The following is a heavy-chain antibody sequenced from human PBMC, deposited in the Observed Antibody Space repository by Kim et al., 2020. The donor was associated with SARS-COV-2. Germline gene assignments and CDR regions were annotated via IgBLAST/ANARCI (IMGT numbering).Heavy chain of an antibody. J-gene: IGHJ4*02. CDR2: IYYSGST. D-gene: IGHD5-18*01. Sequence: SETLSLTCTVSGGSISSGGYYWSWIRQHPGKGLEWIGYIYYSGSTYYNPSLKSRVTISVDTSKNQISLKLSSVTAADTAVYYCARDGAESSYGGDYFDYWGQGTLVTVSS. V-gene: IGHV4-31*03. CDR3: ARDGAESSYGGDYFDY. CDR1: GGSISSGGYY.